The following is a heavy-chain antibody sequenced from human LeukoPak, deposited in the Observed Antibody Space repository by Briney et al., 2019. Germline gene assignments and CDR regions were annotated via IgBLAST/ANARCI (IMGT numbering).Heavy chain of an antibody. CDR2: IVPIFGTA. Sequence: SVKVSCKASGGTFSSYAISWVRQAPGQGLEWMGGIVPIFGTANYAQKFQGRVTITTDESTSTAYMELSSLRSEDTAVYYCARDLGYCSSTSCYTTDYWGQGTLVTVSS. CDR1: GGTFSSYA. D-gene: IGHD2-2*02. J-gene: IGHJ4*02. CDR3: ARDLGYCSSTSCYTTDY. V-gene: IGHV1-69*05.